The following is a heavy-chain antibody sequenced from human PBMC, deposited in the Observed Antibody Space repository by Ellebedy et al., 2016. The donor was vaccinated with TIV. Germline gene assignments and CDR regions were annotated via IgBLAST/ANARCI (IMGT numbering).Heavy chain of an antibody. Sequence: GESLKISCAASGFTFSGSAMHWVRQASGKGLEWVGRVRSKANSYATAYTASLKGRFTISRDDSKNTAYLQINSLKTEDTAVYYCTRYHGDHDARDIWGQGTMVTVSS. CDR2: VRSKANSYAT. V-gene: IGHV3-73*01. CDR3: TRYHGDHDARDI. CDR1: GFTFSGSA. J-gene: IGHJ3*02. D-gene: IGHD4-17*01.